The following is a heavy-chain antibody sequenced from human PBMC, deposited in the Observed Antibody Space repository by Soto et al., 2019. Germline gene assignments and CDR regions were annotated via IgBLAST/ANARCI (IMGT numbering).Heavy chain of an antibody. CDR1: GFTFSSYA. CDR2: ISGSGGSA. CDR3: ARDYDYVWGSYRDAFDI. J-gene: IGHJ3*02. Sequence: GGSLRLSCAASGFTFSSYAMSWVRQAPGKGLEWVSAISGSGGSAYYADSVKGRFTISRDNSKNTLYLQMNSLRAEDTAVYYCARDYDYVWGSYRDAFDIWGQGTMVTVSS. V-gene: IGHV3-23*01. D-gene: IGHD3-16*02.